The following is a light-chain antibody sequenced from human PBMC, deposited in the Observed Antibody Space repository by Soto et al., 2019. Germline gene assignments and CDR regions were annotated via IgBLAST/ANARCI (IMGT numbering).Light chain of an antibody. CDR1: QSISSW. CDR2: KAS. Sequence: DIQMAQSPSTLSASVGDRVTITCRASQSISSWLVWYQQKQGKAPKLLIYKASSLESGVPSSFSGSGSGTEFTLTISSLQPDDFATYYCQQYNSYPYTFGQGTKLEIK. V-gene: IGKV1-5*03. CDR3: QQYNSYPYT. J-gene: IGKJ2*01.